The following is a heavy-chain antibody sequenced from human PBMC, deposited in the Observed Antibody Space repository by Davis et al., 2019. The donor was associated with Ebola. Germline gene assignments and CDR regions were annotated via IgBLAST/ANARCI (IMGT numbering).Heavy chain of an antibody. CDR3: ARQTRKGWLQLDY. J-gene: IGHJ4*02. CDR2: IIPIFGTA. Sequence: SVKVSCKASGGTFSSYAISWVRQAPGQGLEWMGGIIPIFGTANYAQKFQGRVTITADESTSTAYMELSSLRSEDTAVYYCARQTRKGWLQLDYWGQGTLVTVSS. D-gene: IGHD5-24*01. CDR1: GGTFSSYA. V-gene: IGHV1-69*13.